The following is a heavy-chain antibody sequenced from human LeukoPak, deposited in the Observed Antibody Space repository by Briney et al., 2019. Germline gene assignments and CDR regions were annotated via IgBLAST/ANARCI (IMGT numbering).Heavy chain of an antibody. CDR3: ATFDYSSSWYVGFDY. J-gene: IGHJ4*02. CDR1: GYTFTNYG. Sequence: GASVKVSCKASGYTFTNYGISWVRQAPGQGPEWMGWISAYSGHTNYAQKLQGRVTMTTDTSTSTAYMELRSLRSDDTAVYYCATFDYSSSWYVGFDYWGQGALVTVSS. D-gene: IGHD6-13*01. V-gene: IGHV1-18*01. CDR2: ISAYSGHT.